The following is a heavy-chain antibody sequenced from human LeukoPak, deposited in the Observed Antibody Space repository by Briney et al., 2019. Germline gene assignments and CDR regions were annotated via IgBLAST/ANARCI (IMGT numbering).Heavy chain of an antibody. D-gene: IGHD3-22*01. J-gene: IGHJ4*02. V-gene: IGHV3-53*01. CDR2: IYSGGSI. Sequence: GGSLTLSCAASGFTVNSNHMIWVRQPPGKRLEWVADIYSGGSIYYADSVKGRFTISRDNSKNTLYLQMSSLRAEDTAVYYCVRDYSRCCAYRIWGRGTLVSVSS. CDR3: VRDYSRCCAYRI. CDR1: GFTVNSNH.